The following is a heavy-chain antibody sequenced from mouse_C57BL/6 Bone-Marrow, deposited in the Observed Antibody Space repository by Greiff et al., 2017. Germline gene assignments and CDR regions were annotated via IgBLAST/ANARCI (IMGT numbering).Heavy chain of an antibody. J-gene: IGHJ4*01. V-gene: IGHV14-4*01. CDR1: GFNIKDDY. CDR2: IDPENGDT. CDR3: TNIGNYYGSSYDRYASDY. Sequence: EVQLQQSGAELVRPGASVKLSCTASGFNIKDDYMHWVKQRPEQGLEWIGWIDPENGDTEYASKFQGKATITADTSSNTAYLQLSSLTSEDTAVYYCTNIGNYYGSSYDRYASDYWGQGTSVTVSS. D-gene: IGHD1-1*01.